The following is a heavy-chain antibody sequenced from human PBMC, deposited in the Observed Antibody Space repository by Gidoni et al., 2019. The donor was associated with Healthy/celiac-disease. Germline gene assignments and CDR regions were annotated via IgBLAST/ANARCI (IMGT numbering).Heavy chain of an antibody. Sequence: QVQLVESGGGVVQPGRSLRLPCAASGFTFSSYGMHWVRQAPGTGLEWVAVIWYDGSNKYYADSGKGRFTISRDNSKNTLYLQMNSLRAEDTAVYYCASKTRDYFDYWGQGTLVTVSS. CDR2: IWYDGSNK. J-gene: IGHJ4*02. CDR1: GFTFSSYG. V-gene: IGHV3-33*01. CDR3: ASKTRDYFDY.